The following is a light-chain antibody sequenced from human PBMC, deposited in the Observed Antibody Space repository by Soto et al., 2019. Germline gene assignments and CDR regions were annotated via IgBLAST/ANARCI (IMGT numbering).Light chain of an antibody. CDR3: QQNYSTPPT. J-gene: IGKJ2*01. Sequence: DIQMTQSPSSLSASVGDRVTITCRASQSISSYLNWYQQKPGKAPKLLLYAASSLQSWVPTRFSGSGSRTYFALTTSSPQPEDFATYYCQQNYSTPPTFCQGTKVEIK. CDR1: QSISSY. V-gene: IGKV1-39*01. CDR2: AAS.